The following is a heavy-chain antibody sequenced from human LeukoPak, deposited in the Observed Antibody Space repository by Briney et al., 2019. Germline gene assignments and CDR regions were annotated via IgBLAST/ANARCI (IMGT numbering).Heavy chain of an antibody. Sequence: SETLSLTCTVSGGSISSYYWSWIRQPPGKGLEWIGYIYYSGSTSYNPSLKSRVTISVDTSKNQFSLKLSSVTAADTAVYYCARVDLYYYYMDVWGKGTTVTVSS. D-gene: IGHD3-9*01. CDR1: GGSISSYY. J-gene: IGHJ6*03. CDR2: IYYSGST. V-gene: IGHV4-59*01. CDR3: ARVDLYYYYMDV.